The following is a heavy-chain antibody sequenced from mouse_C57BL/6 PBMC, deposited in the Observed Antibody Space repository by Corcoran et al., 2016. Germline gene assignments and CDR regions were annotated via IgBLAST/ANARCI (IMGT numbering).Heavy chain of an antibody. CDR2: IYPRSGNT. J-gene: IGHJ1*03. CDR3: ARWDDYYGSSYDWYFDV. Sequence: QVQLQQSGAELARPGASVKLSCKASGYTFTSYGISWVKQRTGQGLEWIGEIYPRSGNTYYNEKFKGKATLTADKSSSTAYMELRSLTSEDSAVYFCARWDDYYGSSYDWYFDVWGTGTTVTVSS. V-gene: IGHV1-81*01. CDR1: GYTFTSYG. D-gene: IGHD1-1*01.